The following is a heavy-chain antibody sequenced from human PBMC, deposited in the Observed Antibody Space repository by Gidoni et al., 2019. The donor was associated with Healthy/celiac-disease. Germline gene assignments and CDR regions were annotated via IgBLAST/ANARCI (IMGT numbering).Heavy chain of an antibody. J-gene: IGHJ4*02. CDR3: ARDAGYNWNDRHFDY. V-gene: IGHV3-66*01. D-gene: IGHD1-1*01. Sequence: EVQLVESGGGLVQPGGSLRLSCVASGFTVSSNYISWGRQAPGKGLERVSVIYSGGSTSYADSVKGRFTISRDNSKNTLYLQMNSLRAEDTAVYYCARDAGYNWNDRHFDYWGQGTLVTVSS. CDR1: GFTVSSNY. CDR2: IYSGGST.